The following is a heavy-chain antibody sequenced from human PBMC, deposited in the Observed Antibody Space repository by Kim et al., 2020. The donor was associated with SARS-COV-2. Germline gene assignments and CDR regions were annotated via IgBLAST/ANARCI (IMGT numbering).Heavy chain of an antibody. CDR2: ISSSSSYI. D-gene: IGHD2-21*02. CDR3: ARDGGCGGDCSLGIYYYYYGMDV. Sequence: GGSLRLSCAASGFTFSSYSMKWVRQAPGKGLEWVSSISSSSSYIYYAESVKGRFTISRDNAKNSLYLQMNSLRAEDTAVYYCARDGGCGGDCSLGIYYYYYGMDVWGQGTTVTVSS. V-gene: IGHV3-21*01. CDR1: GFTFSSYS. J-gene: IGHJ6*02.